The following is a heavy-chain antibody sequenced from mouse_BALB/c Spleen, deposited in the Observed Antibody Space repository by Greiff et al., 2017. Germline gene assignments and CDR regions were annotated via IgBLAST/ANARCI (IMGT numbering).Heavy chain of an antibody. CDR2: INPSTGYT. CDR3: ARSGYGSSYHFDY. V-gene: IGHV1-7*01. CDR1: GYTFTSYW. J-gene: IGHJ2*01. Sequence: LEESGAELAKPGASVKMSCKASGYTFTSYWMHWVKQRPGQGLEWIGYINPSTGYTEYNQKFKDKATLTADKSSSTAYMQLSSLTSEDSAVYYCARSGYGSSYHFDYWGQGTTLTVSS. D-gene: IGHD1-1*01.